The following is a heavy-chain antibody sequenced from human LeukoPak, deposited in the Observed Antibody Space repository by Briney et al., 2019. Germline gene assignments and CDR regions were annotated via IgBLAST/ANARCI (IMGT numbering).Heavy chain of an antibody. V-gene: IGHV3-74*01. CDR3: AREREYFDY. Sequence: GGSLRLSCATSDFTFSSYWMHWVRQAPGQGLVWVSRIISDGSSISYADSVKGRFTISRDNAKNTLYLQMNSLRAEDTAVYYCAREREYFDYWGQGTLVTVSS. CDR2: IISDGSSI. D-gene: IGHD1-26*01. J-gene: IGHJ4*02. CDR1: DFTFSSYW.